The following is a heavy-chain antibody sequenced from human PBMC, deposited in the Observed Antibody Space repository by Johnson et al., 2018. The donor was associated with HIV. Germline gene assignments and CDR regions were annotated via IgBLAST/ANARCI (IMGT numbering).Heavy chain of an antibody. Sequence: EVQLVESGGGLVQPGRSLTLSCAASGFTFHDYAMHWVRQAPGKGLEWVSGFYSGGSTYYADSVKGRFIISRDNSKNTLYLQMNSLRVEDTAVYYCASGAYSSSLTFDIWGQGTMVTVSS. CDR3: ASGAYSSSLTFDI. D-gene: IGHD6-6*01. CDR1: GFTFHDYA. J-gene: IGHJ3*02. V-gene: IGHV3-66*01. CDR2: FYSGGST.